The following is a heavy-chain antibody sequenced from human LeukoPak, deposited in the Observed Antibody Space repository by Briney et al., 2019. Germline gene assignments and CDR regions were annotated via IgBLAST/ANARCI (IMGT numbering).Heavy chain of an antibody. CDR3: AKSGPYCSSTSCNYFDY. CDR2: ISYDGSNK. V-gene: IGHV3-30-3*02. D-gene: IGHD2-2*01. CDR1: GFTFSSYA. Sequence: PGGSLRLSCAASGFTFSSYAMHWVRQAPGKGLEWVAVISYDGSNKYYADSVKGRFTISRDNSKNALFLQMNSLRAEDTAVYYCAKSGPYCSSTSCNYFDYWGQGTVVTVSS. J-gene: IGHJ4*02.